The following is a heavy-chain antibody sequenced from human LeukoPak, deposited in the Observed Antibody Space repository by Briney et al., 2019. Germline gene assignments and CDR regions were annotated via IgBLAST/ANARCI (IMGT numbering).Heavy chain of an antibody. CDR1: GFIFSNYN. V-gene: IGHV3-48*01. CDR2: ISSSSSTI. D-gene: IGHD2-21*01. CDR3: AKLWSGDDY. Sequence: GGSLRLSCAASGFIFSNYNMNWVRQAPGKGLEWVSHISSSSSTIYYAASVKGRFTISRDNSKNTLYLQMNSLRAEDTALYYCAKLWSGDDYWGQGTLVTVSS. J-gene: IGHJ4*02.